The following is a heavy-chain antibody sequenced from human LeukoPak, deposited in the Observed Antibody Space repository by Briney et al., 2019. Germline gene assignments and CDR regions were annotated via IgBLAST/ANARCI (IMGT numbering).Heavy chain of an antibody. D-gene: IGHD4-17*01. Sequence: GASVKVSCKASGYTFTGYYMHWVRQAPGQGLEWMGGIIPIFGTANYAQKFQGRVTITADKSTSTAYMELSSLRSEDTAVYYCATVLYGDYGYWYFDLWGRGTLVTVSS. CDR2: IIPIFGTA. J-gene: IGHJ2*01. CDR3: ATVLYGDYGYWYFDL. V-gene: IGHV1-69*06. CDR1: GYTFTGYY.